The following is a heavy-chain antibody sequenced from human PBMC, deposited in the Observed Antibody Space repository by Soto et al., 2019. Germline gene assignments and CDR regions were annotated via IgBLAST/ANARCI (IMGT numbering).Heavy chain of an antibody. D-gene: IGHD3-10*01. J-gene: IGHJ6*02. V-gene: IGHV3-7*03. CDR2: IKQDGSEK. CDR1: GFTFSSYW. Sequence: GGSLRLSCAASGFTFSSYWMSWVRQAPGKGLEWVANIKQDGSEKYYVDSVKGRFTISRDNAKNSLYLQMNSLRAEDTAVYYCARDSYGSGSYYNNYYYGMDVRGQGTTVTVSS. CDR3: ARDSYGSGSYYNNYYYGMDV.